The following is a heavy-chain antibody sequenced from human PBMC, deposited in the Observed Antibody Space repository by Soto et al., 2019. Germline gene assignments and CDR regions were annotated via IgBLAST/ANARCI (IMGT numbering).Heavy chain of an antibody. D-gene: IGHD4-17*01. Sequence: PGGSLRLSCAASGLTVSSSYMSWVRQAPGKGLEWVSVIYSGGSIYYADSVKGRFTISRHISKNTLYLQMNSLSAEDTAVYYCAILPDYGDDGYYMYVCAQGSSVPVS. V-gene: IGHV3-53*04. CDR3: AILPDYGDDGYYMYV. CDR2: IYSGGSI. CDR1: GLTVSSSY. J-gene: IGHJ6*03.